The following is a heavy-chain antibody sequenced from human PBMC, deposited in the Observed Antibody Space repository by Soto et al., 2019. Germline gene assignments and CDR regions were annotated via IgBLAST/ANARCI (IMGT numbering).Heavy chain of an antibody. J-gene: IGHJ4*02. CDR2: IYHSGST. V-gene: IGHV4-39*07. CDR1: CGSISSSSYY. Sequence: SETLSLTFNVSCGSISSSSYYWVGIRHPPWKGLEWIGSIYHSGSTNYNPSLKSRVTISVDTSKNQFSLKLSSVTAADTAVYYCARGAGYCISTSCYEFDYWGQGTLVTVSS. D-gene: IGHD2-2*03. CDR3: ARGAGYCISTSCYEFDY.